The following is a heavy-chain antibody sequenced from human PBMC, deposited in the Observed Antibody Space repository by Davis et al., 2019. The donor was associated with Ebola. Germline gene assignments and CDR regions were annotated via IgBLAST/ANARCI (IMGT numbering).Heavy chain of an antibody. V-gene: IGHV4-59*01. J-gene: IGHJ4*02. CDR1: GGSISYY. Sequence: GSLRLSCTVSGGSISYYWSWIRQPPGKGLEWIGYIYYSGSTNYNPSLKSRVTISVDTSKNQFSLKLSSVTAADTAVYYCARLDSGSYGGLDYWGQGTLVTVSS. CDR2: IYYSGST. CDR3: ARLDSGSYGGLDY. D-gene: IGHD1-26*01.